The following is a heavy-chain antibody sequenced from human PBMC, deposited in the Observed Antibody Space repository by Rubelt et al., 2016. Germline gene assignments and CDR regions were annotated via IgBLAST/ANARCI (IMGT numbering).Heavy chain of an antibody. CDR3: ARVTTMVRGVKYFDL. J-gene: IGHJ2*01. V-gene: IGHV4-34*01. Sequence: QVQLQQWGAGLLKPSETLSLTCAVYGGSFSGYYWSWIRQPPGKGLEWIGEINHSGSTNYNPSLKGRVTISGDTAKNQFALKLSSVTAADTAVYYCARVTTMVRGVKYFDLWGRGTLVTVSS. CDR1: GGSFSGYY. D-gene: IGHD3-10*01. CDR2: INHSGST.